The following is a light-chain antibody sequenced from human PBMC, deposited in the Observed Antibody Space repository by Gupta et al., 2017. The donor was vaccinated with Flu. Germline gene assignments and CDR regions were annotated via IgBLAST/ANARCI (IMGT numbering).Light chain of an antibody. CDR2: DDS. J-gene: IGLJ1*01. CDR3: QEWESNSDKPEV. CDR1: NLGTKS. Sequence: SSVLTQAPSVSVAPGQSARITCGGNNLGTKSVHWYQQKPGQAPVLVVYDDSDRPSGIPERFSGSISGGTATVTISRVDAGEEADDYCQEWESNSDKPEVFGTGTKVTVL. V-gene: IGLV3-21*02.